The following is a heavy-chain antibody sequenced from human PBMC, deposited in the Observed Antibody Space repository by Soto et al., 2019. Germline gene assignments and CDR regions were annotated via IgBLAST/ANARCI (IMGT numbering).Heavy chain of an antibody. CDR3: XKXGDRGYSYAVYYYYYGMDV. V-gene: IGHV3-9*01. CDR1: GFTFDDYA. Sequence: PGGSLRLSCAASGFTFDDYAMHWVRQAPVNSLEFVSGISCSIGSIGYADSVKGRFTISRYNAKNSLYLQMNSLRAYDRALYYCXKXGDRGYSYAVYYYYYGMDVWGQGTTVTVSS. D-gene: IGHD5-18*01. CDR2: ISCSIGSI. J-gene: IGHJ6*02.